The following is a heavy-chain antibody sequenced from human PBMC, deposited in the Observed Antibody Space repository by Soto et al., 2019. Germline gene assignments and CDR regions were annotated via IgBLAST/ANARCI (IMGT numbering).Heavy chain of an antibody. CDR1: GYTFTSYY. CDR2: INPSGGST. J-gene: IGHJ3*02. D-gene: IGHD3-22*01. Sequence: ASVKVSCKASGYTFTSYYMHWVRQAPGQGLEWMGIINPSGGSTSYAQKFQGRVTMTRDTSTSTVYMELSSLRSEDTAVYYCARGGSTGYYDSSAHDAFDIWGQGTMVTVS. V-gene: IGHV1-46*01. CDR3: ARGGSTGYYDSSAHDAFDI.